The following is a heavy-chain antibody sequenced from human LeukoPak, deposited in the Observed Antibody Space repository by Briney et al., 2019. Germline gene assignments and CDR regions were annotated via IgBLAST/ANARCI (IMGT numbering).Heavy chain of an antibody. CDR2: ISAYNGNT. J-gene: IGHJ4*02. CDR1: GYTFTSYG. CDR3: ARDRDGATFDY. D-gene: IGHD5-12*01. Sequence: ASVKVSCKASGYTFTSYGISWVRQAPGQGLEWMGWISAYNGNTNYAQELQGRVTMTTDTSTSTAYMELRGLRSDDTAVYYCARDRDGATFDYWGQGTLVTVSS. V-gene: IGHV1-18*01.